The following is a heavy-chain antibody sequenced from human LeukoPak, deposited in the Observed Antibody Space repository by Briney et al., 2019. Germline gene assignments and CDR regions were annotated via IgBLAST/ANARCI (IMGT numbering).Heavy chain of an antibody. D-gene: IGHD1-1*01. V-gene: IGHV3-30*03. CDR3: ARAPPTIGIDY. J-gene: IGHJ4*02. Sequence: GGSLRLSCAASGFTFSSYWMSWVRQAPGKGLEWVAVIAKDGSNTNYVDSVKGRFTISRDNSKNTLYLQMNSLRVDDMGVYYCARAPPTIGIDYWGQGTLVIVSS. CDR2: IAKDGSNT. CDR1: GFTFSSYW.